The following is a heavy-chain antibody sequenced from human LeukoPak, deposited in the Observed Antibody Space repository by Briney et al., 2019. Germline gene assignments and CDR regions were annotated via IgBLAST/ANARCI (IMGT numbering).Heavy chain of an antibody. D-gene: IGHD3-10*01. CDR2: IYYSGST. CDR3: ARARGPRSFDY. CDR1: GGSISSYY. V-gene: IGHV4-59*01. Sequence: PSETLSLTCTVSGGSISSYYWSWIRQPPGKGLEWIGYIYYSGSTNYNPSLKSRVTISVDTSKNQFSLKLSSVTAADTAVYYCARARGPRSFDYWGQGTLVTVSS. J-gene: IGHJ4*02.